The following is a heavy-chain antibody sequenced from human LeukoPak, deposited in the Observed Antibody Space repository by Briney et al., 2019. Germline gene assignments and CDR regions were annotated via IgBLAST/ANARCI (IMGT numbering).Heavy chain of an antibody. Sequence: GASVKVSCKASGFDFTNYYMHWVRQAPGQGPEWMGAIKVTGDFTKYSQKFQGRATMTRDTSSSTVYMEVSSLRAEDTAVYFCARESSESCRRISCYTFDYWGQGTLVTVSS. CDR2: IKVTGDFT. J-gene: IGHJ4*02. D-gene: IGHD2-2*02. CDR3: ARESSESCRRISCYTFDY. V-gene: IGHV1-46*01. CDR1: GFDFTNYY.